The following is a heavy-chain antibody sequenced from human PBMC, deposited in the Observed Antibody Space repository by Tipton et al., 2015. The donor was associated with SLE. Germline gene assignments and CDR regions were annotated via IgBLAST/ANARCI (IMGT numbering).Heavy chain of an antibody. CDR2: IFHSGST. V-gene: IGHV4-59*01. Sequence: TLSLTCTVSGGSITSYYWTWIRQPPGKGLEWIGYIFHSGSTNYSPSLKSRVSISADTSKNQFSLKLRSVTAADTAVYYCARDEYHYDGTGYHLLGHFDYWGQGSLVTVSS. CDR1: GGSITSYY. J-gene: IGHJ4*02. CDR3: ARDEYHYDGTGYHLLGHFDY. D-gene: IGHD3-22*01.